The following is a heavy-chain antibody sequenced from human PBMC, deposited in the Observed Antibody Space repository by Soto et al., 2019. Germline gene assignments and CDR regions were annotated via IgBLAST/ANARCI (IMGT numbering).Heavy chain of an antibody. CDR3: AASIFYYGMDV. J-gene: IGHJ6*02. CDR2: IYPGDSDT. CDR1: GYTFTSYW. Sequence: PGESLTISCKGSGYTFTSYWIGWVRQMPGKGLEWMGIIYPGDSDTKYNPSFQGQVTISADKSITTTYLQWSSLKASDTAIYYCAASIFYYGMDVWGQGTTVTVSS. V-gene: IGHV5-51*01.